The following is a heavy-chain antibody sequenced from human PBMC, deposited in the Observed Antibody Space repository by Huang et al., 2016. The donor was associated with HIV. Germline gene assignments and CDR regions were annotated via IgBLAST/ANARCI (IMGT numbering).Heavy chain of an antibody. D-gene: IGHD3-16*02. CDR3: AREGQAQGYRMGSWDY. CDR1: GFTVSGHY. CDR2: IHIGGST. Sequence: EVQLVESGGGLIEPGGSLRLSCAASGFTVSGHYMSWVRQAPGKGTGGVSAIHIGGSTYYRDSVNGRFTISRDNSKNTLYLQMSSLRVEDTAIYYCAREGQAQGYRMGSWDYWGQGTLVAVSS. V-gene: IGHV3-53*01. J-gene: IGHJ4*02.